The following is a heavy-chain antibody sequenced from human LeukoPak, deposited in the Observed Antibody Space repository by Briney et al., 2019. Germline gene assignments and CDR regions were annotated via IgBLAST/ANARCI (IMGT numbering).Heavy chain of an antibody. D-gene: IGHD4/OR15-4a*01. CDR3: ARDSLRNYGGTGYGYYFDY. Sequence: GGSLRLSCAASGFDFNIYEMIWVRQAPGKEPEWISYISSSGSLVYYADSVKGRFTVSRDNAQKSLFLQMNGLRVEDTAMCYCARDSLRNYGGTGYGYYFDYWGQGTPVTVSS. V-gene: IGHV3-48*03. CDR1: GFDFNIYE. J-gene: IGHJ4*02. CDR2: ISSSGSLV.